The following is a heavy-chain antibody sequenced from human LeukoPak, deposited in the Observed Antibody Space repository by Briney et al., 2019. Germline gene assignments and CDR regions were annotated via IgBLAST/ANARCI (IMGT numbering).Heavy chain of an antibody. V-gene: IGHV3-21*01. CDR2: ISSSSSYI. J-gene: IGHJ3*02. Sequence: GGSLRLSCAASGFTFSSHTMNWVRQAPGKGLEWVSSISSSSSYIYYAGSVKGRFTISRDNAKNSLYLQMNSLGAEDTAVYYCARSTVAATVAFDIWGQGTMVTVSS. D-gene: IGHD6-19*01. CDR1: GFTFSSHT. CDR3: ARSTVAATVAFDI.